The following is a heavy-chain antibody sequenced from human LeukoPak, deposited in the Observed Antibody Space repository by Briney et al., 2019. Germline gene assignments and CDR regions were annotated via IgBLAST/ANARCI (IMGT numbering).Heavy chain of an antibody. V-gene: IGHV3-23*01. J-gene: IGHJ4*02. CDR3: AKGVKGLLWFGELYYFDY. D-gene: IGHD3-10*01. Sequence: GGSLRLSCAASGFTFSSYAMSWVRQAPGKGLEWVSAISGSGGSTYYVDSVKGRFTISRDNSKNTLYLQMNSLRAEDTAVYYCAKGVKGLLWFGELYYFDYWGQGTLVTVSS. CDR1: GFTFSSYA. CDR2: ISGSGGST.